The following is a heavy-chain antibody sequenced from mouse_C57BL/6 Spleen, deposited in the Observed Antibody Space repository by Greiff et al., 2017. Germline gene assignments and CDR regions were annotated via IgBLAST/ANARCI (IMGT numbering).Heavy chain of an antibody. CDR3: ARDSYYGSSTGYFDV. D-gene: IGHD1-1*01. CDR1: GYAFSSSW. CDR2: IYPGDGDT. V-gene: IGHV1-82*01. J-gene: IGHJ1*03. Sequence: QVQLKESGPELVKPGASVKISCKASGYAFSSSWMNWVKQRPGKGLEWIGRIYPGDGDTNYNGKFKGKATLTADKSSSPAYMQLSSLTSEDSAVYFCARDSYYGSSTGYFDVWGTGTTVTVSS.